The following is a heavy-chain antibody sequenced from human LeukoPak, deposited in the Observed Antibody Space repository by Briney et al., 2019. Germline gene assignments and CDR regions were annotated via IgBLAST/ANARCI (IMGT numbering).Heavy chain of an antibody. CDR2: ISYDGSSK. Sequence: GGSLRLSCAASGFTFSSYAMHWVRQAPGKGLEWVAVISYDGSSKYYADSVKGRFTISRDNSKNTLYLQMNSLRAEDTAVYYCARDLTFGGVIVYYFDYWDQGTLVTVSS. D-gene: IGHD3-16*02. V-gene: IGHV3-30-3*01. J-gene: IGHJ4*02. CDR3: ARDLTFGGVIVYYFDY. CDR1: GFTFSSYA.